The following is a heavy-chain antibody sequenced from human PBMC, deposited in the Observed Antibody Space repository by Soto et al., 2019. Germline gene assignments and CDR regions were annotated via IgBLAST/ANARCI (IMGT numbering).Heavy chain of an antibody. CDR1: GSCISSYY. CDR2: IDYSGST. Sequence: PSVSLCRTCTVSGSCISSYYWSWFRQPPGKGLEWIGYIDYSGSTNYNPSLKSRVTISVDTSKNQFSLKLSSVTAADTAVYYCARDAYCSGGSCYSSHFDYWSQGTLVTVSS. J-gene: IGHJ4*02. CDR3: ARDAYCSGGSCYSSHFDY. V-gene: IGHV4-59*01. D-gene: IGHD2-15*01.